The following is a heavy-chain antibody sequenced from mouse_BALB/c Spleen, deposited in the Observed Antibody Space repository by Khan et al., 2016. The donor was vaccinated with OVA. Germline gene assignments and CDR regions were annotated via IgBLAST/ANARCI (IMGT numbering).Heavy chain of an antibody. CDR3: AKFTPDYYSMDY. V-gene: IGHV2-3*01. CDR1: GFSLRSYG. J-gene: IGHJ4*01. D-gene: IGHD1-1*01. Sequence: QVQPKESGPGLVAPSESLSITCTVSGFSLRSYGVNWVSQPPGKGLEWLGVIWGDGSTNYHSGLKSRLTINKDNSKSQVFLKLNSLQTYDTATYYCAKFTPDYYSMDYWGQGTSVTVSS. CDR2: IWGDGST.